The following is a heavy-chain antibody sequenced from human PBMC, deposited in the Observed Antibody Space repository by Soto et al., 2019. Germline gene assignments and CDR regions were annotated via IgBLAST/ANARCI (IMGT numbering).Heavy chain of an antibody. D-gene: IGHD3-22*01. CDR3: SRLVINDSSGYYYPRVYYYYGMDV. V-gene: IGHV4-39*01. Sequence: SETLSLTCTFPSFSIISTSYYWGWICQPPGKGLEWIGSIYYSGSTYYNPSLKSRVTISVDTSKNQFSLKLSSVTAADTAVYYCSRLVINDSSGYYYPRVYYYYGMDVWGQGTTVT. J-gene: IGHJ6*02. CDR2: IYYSGST. CDR1: SFSIISTSYY.